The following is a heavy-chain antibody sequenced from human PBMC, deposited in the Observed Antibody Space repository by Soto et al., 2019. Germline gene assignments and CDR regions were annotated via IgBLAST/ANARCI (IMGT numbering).Heavy chain of an antibody. V-gene: IGHV4-30-2*01. CDR1: GAPITRGDYS. J-gene: IGHJ5*02. Sequence: TLSLTCAISGAPITRGDYSWNWIRQPPGKGLEWIGYIFHGGSTYYNPSLRSRVTISVDRSRTQFSLKMSSVTAADTAVYYCARGRVVVPAAVMFNCLDPWGQGALVTVSS. CDR3: ARGRVVVPAAVMFNCLDP. CDR2: IFHGGST. D-gene: IGHD2-2*01.